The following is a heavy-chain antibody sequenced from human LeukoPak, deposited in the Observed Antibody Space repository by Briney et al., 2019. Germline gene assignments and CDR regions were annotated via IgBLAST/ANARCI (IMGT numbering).Heavy chain of an antibody. CDR1: GHDFPDYW. Sequence: GESLKISCRASGHDFPDYWIGWVRQMPGKGLEWMGIIYPADSDIRYSPSFQGQVTISADKSISTAYLQWNSLKASDTAMYYCARQEYCSGASCYTWFDPWGQGTLVTVSS. J-gene: IGHJ5*02. CDR3: ARQEYCSGASCYTWFDP. V-gene: IGHV5-51*01. D-gene: IGHD2-15*01. CDR2: IYPADSDI.